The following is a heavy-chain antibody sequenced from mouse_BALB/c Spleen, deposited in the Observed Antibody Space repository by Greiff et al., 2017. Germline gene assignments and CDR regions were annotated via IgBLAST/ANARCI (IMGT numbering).Heavy chain of an antibody. CDR2: ISSGGST. CDR3: ARGEDYRYLAY. CDR1: GFTFSSYA. D-gene: IGHD2-14*01. Sequence: EVHLVESGGGLVKPGGSLKLSCAASGFTFSSYAMSWVRQTPEKRLEWVASISSGGSTYYPASVKGRFTISRDNARNILYLQMSSLRSEDTAMYYCARGEDYRYLAYWGQGTLVTVSA. V-gene: IGHV5-6-5*01. J-gene: IGHJ3*01.